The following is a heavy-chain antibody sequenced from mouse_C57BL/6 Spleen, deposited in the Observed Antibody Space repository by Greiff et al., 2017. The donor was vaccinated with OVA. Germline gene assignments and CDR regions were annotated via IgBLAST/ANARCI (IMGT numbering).Heavy chain of an antibody. CDR3: TRVTTGFAY. Sequence: EVKLQESGAELVRPGASVKLSCTASGFNIKDYYMHWVKQRPEQGLEWIGRIDPEDGDTESAPKFQGKATMTADTSSNTAYLQLSSLTSEDTAVYYCTRVTTGFAYWGQGTLVTVSA. J-gene: IGHJ3*01. D-gene: IGHD1-1*01. CDR1: GFNIKDYY. CDR2: IDPEDGDT. V-gene: IGHV14-1*01.